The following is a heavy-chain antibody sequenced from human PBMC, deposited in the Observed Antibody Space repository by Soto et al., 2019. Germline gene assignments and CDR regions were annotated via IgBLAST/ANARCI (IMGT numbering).Heavy chain of an antibody. Sequence: SETLSLTCTVSGGSISSTGYYWGWIRQPPGKGLEWIGSIHYSGNTYYNPSLRSRVIISVDTSKSQFLLKLSSVTAADTAIYYCAGLGMVAAHREFDPWGQGTLVTVSS. V-gene: IGHV4-39*06. J-gene: IGHJ5*02. CDR2: IHYSGNT. CDR1: GGSISSTGYY. CDR3: AGLGMVAAHREFDP. D-gene: IGHD2-15*01.